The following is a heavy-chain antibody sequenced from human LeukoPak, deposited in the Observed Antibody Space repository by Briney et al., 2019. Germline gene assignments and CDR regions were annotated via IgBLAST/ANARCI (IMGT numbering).Heavy chain of an antibody. V-gene: IGHV1-8*02. CDR2: MNPNSGNT. J-gene: IGHJ3*02. CDR3: ARNYDFWSGYSTDAFDI. CDR1: GYTFTGYY. Sequence: AASVKVSCKASGYTFTGYYMHWVRQAPGQGLEWMGWMNPNSGNTGYAQKFQGRVTMTRKTSISTAYMELSSLRSEDTAVYYCARNYDFWSGYSTDAFDIWGQGTMVTVSS. D-gene: IGHD3-3*01.